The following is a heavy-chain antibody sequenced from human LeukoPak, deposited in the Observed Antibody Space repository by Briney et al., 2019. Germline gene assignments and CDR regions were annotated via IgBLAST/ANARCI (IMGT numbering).Heavy chain of an antibody. Sequence: SETLSLTCTVSGGSISSYYWSWIRQPPGKGLEWIGYIYTSGSTNYNPSLKSRVTISVDTSKNQFSLKLSSVTAADTAVYYCARHSLEPGIAVADPNFDYWGQGTPVTVSS. CDR3: ARHSLEPGIAVADPNFDY. D-gene: IGHD6-19*01. V-gene: IGHV4-4*09. CDR1: GGSISSYY. CDR2: IYTSGST. J-gene: IGHJ4*02.